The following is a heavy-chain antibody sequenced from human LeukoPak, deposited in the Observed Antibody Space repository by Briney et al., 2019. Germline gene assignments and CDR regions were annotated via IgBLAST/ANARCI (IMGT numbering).Heavy chain of an antibody. CDR3: TLCGGDCYSGFSDAFDI. J-gene: IGHJ3*02. CDR1: GFTFGDYA. V-gene: IGHV3-49*03. Sequence: GGSLRLSCTASGFTFGDYAMSWFRQAPGKGLEGVGFIRSKAYGGTTEYAASVKGRFTISRDDSKSIAYLQMNSLKTEDTAVYYCTLCGGDCYSGFSDAFDIWGQGTMVTVSS. CDR2: IRSKAYGGTT. D-gene: IGHD2-21*02.